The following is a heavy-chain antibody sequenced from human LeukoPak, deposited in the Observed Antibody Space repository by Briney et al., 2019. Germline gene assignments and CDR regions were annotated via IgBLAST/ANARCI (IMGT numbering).Heavy chain of an antibody. CDR2: VYFDGGT. CDR3: ARLPLIATTRGGFDP. Sequence: PSETLSLTCSVSGGSVTTGTYHWAWIRQPPGKGLEWIGSVYFDGGTHYNRSLQSRVAISVDTSKNQFSLYLSSVTAADTAVYYCARLPLIATTRGGFDPWGQGTLVTVSS. D-gene: IGHD1/OR15-1a*01. CDR1: GGSVTTGTYH. V-gene: IGHV4-39*07. J-gene: IGHJ5*02.